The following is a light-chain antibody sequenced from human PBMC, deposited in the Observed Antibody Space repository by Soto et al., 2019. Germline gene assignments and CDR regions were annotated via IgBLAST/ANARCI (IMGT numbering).Light chain of an antibody. J-gene: IGLJ2*01. CDR3: AAWDDSLNGLV. CDR2: SDN. Sequence: QSVLTQPPSASGTPGQRVTISCSGSRSNIGSNTVNWYQQLPGTAPKLLIYSDNQWPSGVPDRFSGSKSGTSASLAISGLQSEDEADYYCAAWDDSLNGLVFGGGTQLTVL. CDR1: RSNIGSNT. V-gene: IGLV1-44*01.